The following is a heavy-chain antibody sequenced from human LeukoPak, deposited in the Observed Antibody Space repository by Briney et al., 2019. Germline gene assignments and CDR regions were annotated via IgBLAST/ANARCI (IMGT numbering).Heavy chain of an antibody. Sequence: PSETLSLTCTVSGDSISSFYWTWIRQPAGKGLEWIGRIYTSGSTNYNPSLKSRVTISVDTSKNQFSLKLSSVTAADTAVYYCARDTWDFPFDYWGQGTLVTVSS. CDR1: GDSISSFY. CDR2: IYTSGST. J-gene: IGHJ4*02. D-gene: IGHD2/OR15-2a*01. CDR3: ARDTWDFPFDY. V-gene: IGHV4-4*07.